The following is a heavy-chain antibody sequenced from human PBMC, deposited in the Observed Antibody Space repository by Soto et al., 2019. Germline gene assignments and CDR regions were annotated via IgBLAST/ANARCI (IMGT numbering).Heavy chain of an antibody. CDR3: AREGRLTGTDGFDY. J-gene: IGHJ4*02. CDR2: IIPIFDTT. D-gene: IGHD1-20*01. Sequence: ASGKVSCKGSGGTFSPYGVSWVRQAPGQGLEWMGMIIPIFDTTNYAQKFQGRITITADTSTSTAYMELSSLTSEDTAVYYCAREGRLTGTDGFDYWGQGTLVTVSS. CDR1: GGTFSPYG. V-gene: IGHV1-69*06.